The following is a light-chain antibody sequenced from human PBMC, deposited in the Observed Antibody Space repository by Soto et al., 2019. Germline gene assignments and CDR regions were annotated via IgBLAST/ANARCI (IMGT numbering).Light chain of an antibody. J-gene: IGKJ2*01. CDR2: GAS. CDR3: QQYNNWPPYT. CDR1: QSVTGN. Sequence: EIVMTQSPATLSVSPGERPPLSCRASQSVTGNLAWYQQKPGQAPRLLIYGASTRATGIPARFSGSGSGTEFTLTISSLQSEDFAVYYCQQYNNWPPYTFGQGTKLEIK. V-gene: IGKV3-15*01.